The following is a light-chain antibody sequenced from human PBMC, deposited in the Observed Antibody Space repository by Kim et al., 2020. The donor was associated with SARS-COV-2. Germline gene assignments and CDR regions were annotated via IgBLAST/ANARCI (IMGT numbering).Light chain of an antibody. Sequence: SVSPGEGATLSCRASQSVISNLAWYQQKPGLAPSLLIYDASTRATGVPGRFRGSGSGTEFTLTISSLQSEDFAVYFCQQYRNWPYTFGQGTKLEI. V-gene: IGKV3-15*01. CDR1: QSVISN. J-gene: IGKJ2*01. CDR2: DAS. CDR3: QQYRNWPYT.